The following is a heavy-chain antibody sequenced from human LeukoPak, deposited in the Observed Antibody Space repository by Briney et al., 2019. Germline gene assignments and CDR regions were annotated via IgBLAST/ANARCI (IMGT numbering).Heavy chain of an antibody. J-gene: IGHJ6*02. D-gene: IGHD3-9*01. CDR3: ARGEELRYFDWLPLGV. CDR1: GVSFSGYY. CDR2: INHSGST. V-gene: IGHV4-34*01. Sequence: PSETLSLTCAVYGVSFSGYYWSWIRQPPGKGLEWIGEINHSGSTNYNPSLKSRVTISVDTSKNQFSLKLSSVTAADTAVYYCARGEELRYFDWLPLGVWGQGTTVTVSS.